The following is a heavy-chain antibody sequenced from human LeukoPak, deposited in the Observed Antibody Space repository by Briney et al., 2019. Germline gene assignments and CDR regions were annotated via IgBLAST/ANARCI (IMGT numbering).Heavy chain of an antibody. Sequence: GGSLRLSCAASGFSFSDYYMHWVRQAPGKGLEWVSYSSSSGSTIYYADSVKGRFAISRDNAKNSLYLQMNSLRAEDTAVYYCARRRDFIDYWGQGTLVTVSS. CDR1: GFSFSDYY. V-gene: IGHV3-11*01. CDR3: ARRRDFIDY. CDR2: SSSSGSTI. D-gene: IGHD3/OR15-3a*01. J-gene: IGHJ4*02.